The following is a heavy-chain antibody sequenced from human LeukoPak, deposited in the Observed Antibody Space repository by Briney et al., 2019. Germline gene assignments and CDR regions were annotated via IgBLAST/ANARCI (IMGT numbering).Heavy chain of an antibody. CDR3: ASGFYYDSSGYLGPHY. D-gene: IGHD3-22*01. CDR1: GYSFTSYW. Sequence: GESLKISCKGSGYSFTSYWIGWVRQMPGKGLECMGIIYPGDSDTRYSPSFQGQVTISADKSISTAYLQWSSLKASDTAMYYCASGFYYDSSGYLGPHYWGQGTLVTVSS. J-gene: IGHJ4*02. CDR2: IYPGDSDT. V-gene: IGHV5-51*01.